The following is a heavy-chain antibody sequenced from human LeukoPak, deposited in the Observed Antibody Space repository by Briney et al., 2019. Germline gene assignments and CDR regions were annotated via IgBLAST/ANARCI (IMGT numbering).Heavy chain of an antibody. CDR1: GGSISSGSYY. J-gene: IGHJ3*02. CDR2: IYYSGST. V-gene: IGHV4-61*01. CDR3: ASLTGGDDAFDI. Sequence: SSATLSLTCTVSGGSISSGSYYWSWLRQPPGKGLQWFGNIYYSGSTNYNPSLESRVTISVLTSKNRFSLKLSSVTAADTAVYYCASLTGGDDAFDIWGQGTMVTVSS. D-gene: IGHD4-23*01.